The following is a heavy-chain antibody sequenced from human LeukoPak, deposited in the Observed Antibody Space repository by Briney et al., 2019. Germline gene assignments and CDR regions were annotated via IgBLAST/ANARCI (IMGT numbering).Heavy chain of an antibody. CDR3: ARLSSDTAMVTRVVGYYYYGMDV. J-gene: IGHJ6*02. CDR1: GGTFSSYA. D-gene: IGHD5-18*01. V-gene: IGHV1-69*01. CDR2: IIPIFGTA. Sequence: GSLVKVSCKASGGTFSSYAISWVRQAPGQGLEWMGGIIPIFGTANYAQKFQGRVTITADESTSTAYMELSSLRSEDTAVYYCARLSSDTAMVTRVVGYYYYGMDVWGQGTTVTVSS.